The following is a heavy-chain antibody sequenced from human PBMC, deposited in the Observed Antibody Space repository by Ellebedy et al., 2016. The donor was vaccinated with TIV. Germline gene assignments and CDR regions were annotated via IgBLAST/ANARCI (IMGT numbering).Heavy chain of an antibody. V-gene: IGHV4-61*01. CDR1: GGSVRSGSYY. Sequence: MPSETLSLTCTVSGGSVRSGSYYWSWIRQPPGKELEWIGYIYSSGITNYNPSLKSRVTISVDTSKNQFSLKLRSVTAADTAMYYCAKNSYASGQWGQGTLVTVSS. CDR2: IYSSGIT. CDR3: AKNSYASGQ. J-gene: IGHJ4*02. D-gene: IGHD3-16*01.